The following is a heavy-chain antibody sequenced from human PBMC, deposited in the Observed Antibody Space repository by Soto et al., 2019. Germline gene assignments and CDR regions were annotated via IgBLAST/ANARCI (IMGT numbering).Heavy chain of an antibody. CDR3: ARDRKDSSGYYGLDAFDI. Sequence: QVQLQESGPGLVKPSQTLSLTCTVSGGSISSGGYYWSWIRQHPGKGLEWIGYIYYSGSTYYNPSLKSRVTISVDTSKNQFSLQLSSVTAADTAVYYCARDRKDSSGYYGLDAFDIWGQGTMVTVSS. J-gene: IGHJ3*02. D-gene: IGHD3-22*01. V-gene: IGHV4-31*03. CDR1: GGSISSGGYY. CDR2: IYYSGST.